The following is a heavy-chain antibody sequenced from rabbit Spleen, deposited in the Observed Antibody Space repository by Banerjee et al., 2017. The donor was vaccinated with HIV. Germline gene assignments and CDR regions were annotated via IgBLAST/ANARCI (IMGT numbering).Heavy chain of an antibody. CDR2: VYNGDGST. CDR3: ARGGNVGGDGLYL. J-gene: IGHJ4*01. Sequence: QEQLVESGGGLVQPEGSLTLTCTASGFSFSSSYYMCWVRQAPGKGPEWIACVYNGDGSTYYASWAKGRFTISKTSSTVDLKMTSLTAADTATYFCARGGNVGGDGLYLWGPGTLVTVS. D-gene: IGHD2-1*01. V-gene: IGHV1S45*01. CDR1: GFSFSSSYY.